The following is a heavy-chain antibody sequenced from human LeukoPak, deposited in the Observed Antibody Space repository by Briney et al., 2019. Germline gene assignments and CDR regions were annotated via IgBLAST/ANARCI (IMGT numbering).Heavy chain of an antibody. Sequence: SVTVSYKASGGTISNYAISWVRQAPGQGREWMGGIIPIFGTANYAQKFQGRVTITADESTSTAYMELSSLRSEDTAVYYCARGIAAAPLDYWGQGTLVTVSS. J-gene: IGHJ4*02. CDR3: ARGIAAAPLDY. V-gene: IGHV1-69*13. CDR1: GGTISNYA. CDR2: IIPIFGTA. D-gene: IGHD6-13*01.